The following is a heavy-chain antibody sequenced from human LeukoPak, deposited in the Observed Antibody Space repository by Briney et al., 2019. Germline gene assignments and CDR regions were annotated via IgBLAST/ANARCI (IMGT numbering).Heavy chain of an antibody. J-gene: IGHJ4*02. CDR1: GYTFTSYG. D-gene: IGHD1-26*01. Sequence: GASVKVSCKASGYTFTSYGISWVRQAPGQGLEWMGWISAYNGNTNYAQKFQGRFTMTRNTSITTAYMELSGLRSEDTSVYYCARKLVGSRGYYFDNWGQGTLVTVSS. CDR2: ISAYNGNT. V-gene: IGHV1-18*01. CDR3: ARKLVGSRGYYFDN.